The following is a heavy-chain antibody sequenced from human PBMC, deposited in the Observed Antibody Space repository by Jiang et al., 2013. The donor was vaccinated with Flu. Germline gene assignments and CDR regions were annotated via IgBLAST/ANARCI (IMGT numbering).Heavy chain of an antibody. Sequence: GAEVKKPGASVKVSCKASGYTFTDYFMHWVRQAPGQGLEWMGIINPSGSATNYAERFQGRVTMTRDTSTTTVYTELRSLRSEDTAVYFRARGDCSGGSCHSRTFGAGGFDIWGQGTMITVSS. D-gene: IGHD2-15*01. CDR3: ARGDCSGGSCHSRTFGAGGFDI. J-gene: IGHJ3*02. V-gene: IGHV1-46*01. CDR1: GYTFTDYF. CDR2: INPSGSAT.